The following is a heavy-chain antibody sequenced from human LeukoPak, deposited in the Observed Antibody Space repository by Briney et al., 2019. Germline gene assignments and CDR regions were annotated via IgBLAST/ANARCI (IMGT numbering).Heavy chain of an antibody. D-gene: IGHD6-19*01. J-gene: IGHJ4*02. Sequence: SQTLSLACAISGDIVSSNSAAWSWIRQSPSRGLEWLGRTYYRFNWYHDYAVSVRSRVSVNPDTSKNQFSLQLNSVTPEDTAVYYCARFLGIGSQRYYFDSWGQGTLVTVSS. CDR3: ARFLGIGSQRYYFDS. CDR2: TYYRFNWYH. CDR1: GDIVSSNSAA. V-gene: IGHV6-1*01.